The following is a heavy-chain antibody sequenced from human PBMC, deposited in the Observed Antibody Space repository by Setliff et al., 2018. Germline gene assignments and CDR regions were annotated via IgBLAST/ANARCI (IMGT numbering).Heavy chain of an antibody. CDR1: GASITSGHY. V-gene: IGHV4-38-2*01. J-gene: IGHJ3*02. CDR2: IYHRGRT. D-gene: IGHD3-3*01. Sequence: SETLSLTCGVSGASITSGHYWGWIRQPPGKGLEWIGTIYHRGRTYYNPSLRSRVTMSLDTSKNQFSLRLSSVTAADTAVYYCASPRRDDLPDIWGRGTMVTVSS. CDR3: ASPRRDDLPDI.